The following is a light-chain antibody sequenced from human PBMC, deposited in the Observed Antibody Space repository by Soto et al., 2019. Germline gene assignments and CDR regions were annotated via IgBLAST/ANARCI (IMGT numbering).Light chain of an antibody. CDR3: SSYTTSGTYV. Sequence: QSALTQPASVSGSPGQSITISCTGTGSDVGGYNYVSWYQQHPGKAPELMIIDVSNRPSGVSNRFSGSKSGNTASLTISGLQAEDEADYYCSSYTTSGTYVFGTGTKLTVL. CDR2: DVS. CDR1: GSDVGGYNY. J-gene: IGLJ1*01. V-gene: IGLV2-14*01.